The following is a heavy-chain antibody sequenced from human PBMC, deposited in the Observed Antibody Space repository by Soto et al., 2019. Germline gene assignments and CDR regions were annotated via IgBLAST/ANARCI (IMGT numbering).Heavy chain of an antibody. D-gene: IGHD2-8*01. Sequence: ASVKVSCKASGYTFTGYYMHWVRQAPGQGLEWMGWINPNSGGTNYAQKFQGWVTMTRDTSISTAYMELSRLRSDDTAVYYCARAGPPKYRTNGVCYDYWGQGTLVTVSS. V-gene: IGHV1-2*04. J-gene: IGHJ4*02. CDR1: GYTFTGYY. CDR3: ARAGPPKYRTNGVCYDY. CDR2: INPNSGGT.